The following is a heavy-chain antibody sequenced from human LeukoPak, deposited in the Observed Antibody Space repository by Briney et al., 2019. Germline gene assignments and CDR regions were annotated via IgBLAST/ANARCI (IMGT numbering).Heavy chain of an antibody. CDR2: IYSGGST. D-gene: IGHD2-21*01. CDR1: GFTVSSNY. V-gene: IGHV3-53*01. Sequence: GGSLRLSCAASGFTVSSNYMSWVRQAPGKGLEWVSVIYSGGSTYYADSVKGRFTISRDNSKNTLYLQMNSLRAEDTAVYYCARESIPAGFDYWGQGTLVTVSS. CDR3: ARESIPAGFDY. J-gene: IGHJ4*02.